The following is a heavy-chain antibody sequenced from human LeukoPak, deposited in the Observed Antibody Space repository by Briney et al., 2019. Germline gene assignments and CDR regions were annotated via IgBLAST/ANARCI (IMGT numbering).Heavy chain of an antibody. J-gene: IGHJ5*02. V-gene: IGHV3-23*01. Sequence: GGSLRLSCAASGFTFSSYAMSWVRQAPGKGLEWVSAISGSGGSTYYADSVKGRFTISRDNSKNTLYLQMNSLRAEDTAVYYCAKDKTPYCSGGSCYSPNWFDPWGQGTLVTVSS. CDR2: ISGSGGST. CDR3: AKDKTPYCSGGSCYSPNWFDP. D-gene: IGHD2-15*01. CDR1: GFTFSSYA.